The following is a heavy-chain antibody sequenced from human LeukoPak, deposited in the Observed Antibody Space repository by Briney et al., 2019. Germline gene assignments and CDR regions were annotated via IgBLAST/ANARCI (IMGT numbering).Heavy chain of an antibody. D-gene: IGHD7-27*01. CDR3: ARDNRAWGTGGYYYYYMDV. V-gene: IGHV3-7*01. J-gene: IGHJ6*03. Sequence: GGSLRLSCAASGFTFSSYAMSWVRQAPGKGLEWVANIKQDGSEKYYVDSVKGRFTISRDNAKNSLYLQMNSLRAEDTAVYYCARDNRAWGTGGYYYYYMDVWGKGTTVTVSS. CDR1: GFTFSSYA. CDR2: IKQDGSEK.